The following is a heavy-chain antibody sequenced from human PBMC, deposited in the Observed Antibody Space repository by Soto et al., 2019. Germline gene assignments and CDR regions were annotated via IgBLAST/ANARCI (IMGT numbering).Heavy chain of an antibody. CDR3: AKDSDREYFQH. V-gene: IGHV3-23*01. CDR1: GFTFSSYG. D-gene: IGHD3-10*01. CDR2: ISASGGGA. Sequence: EVQLLESGGTLVQPGGSLRLSCAASGFTFSSYGLSWVRQTPEKGLEWVSGISASGGGAYYANSAKGRFTISRDNSENTLYLQMNSLRVEDTAVYYCAKDSDREYFQHWGQGTLVTVSS. J-gene: IGHJ1*01.